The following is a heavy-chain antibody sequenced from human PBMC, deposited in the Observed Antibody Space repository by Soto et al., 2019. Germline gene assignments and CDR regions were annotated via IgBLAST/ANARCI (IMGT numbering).Heavy chain of an antibody. CDR2: MNPNSGYT. D-gene: IGHD2-21*01. CDR1: GSTFTSYD. J-gene: IGHJ4*02. V-gene: IGHV1-8*01. CDR3: ARVFGSIDY. Sequence: QVQLVQSGAEVKKPGASVKVSCKASGSTFTSYDINWVRQATGQGLEWMGWMNPNSGYTGHAQKFQGRVTMTRDTSTSTAYMELSSLRSEDTAVSYCARVFGSIDYWGQGTLVTVSS.